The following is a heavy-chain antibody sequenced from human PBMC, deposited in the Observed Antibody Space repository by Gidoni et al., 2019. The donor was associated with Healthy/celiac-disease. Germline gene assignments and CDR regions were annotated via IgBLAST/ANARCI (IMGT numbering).Heavy chain of an antibody. V-gene: IGHV4-39*01. J-gene: IGHJ4*02. CDR2: LYYSGST. CDR3: ARYVGYSSGWFDY. CDR1: GGSISSSSYY. D-gene: IGHD6-19*01. Sequence: QLQLQESGPGLVKPSETLSLTCTVSGGSISSSSYYWGWIRQPPGKGLEWMGSLYYSGSTYYNPSLKSRVTISVDTSKNQFSLKLSSVTAADTAVYYCARYVGYSSGWFDYWGQGTLVTVSS.